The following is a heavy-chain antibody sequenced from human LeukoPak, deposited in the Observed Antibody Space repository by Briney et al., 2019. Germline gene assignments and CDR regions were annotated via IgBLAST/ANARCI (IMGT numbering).Heavy chain of an antibody. D-gene: IGHD3-16*01. CDR1: GFTFSSYQ. CDR2: ISSSGDTI. Sequence: GGSLRLSCEASGFTFSSYQMNWVRQAPGKGLEWIAYISSSGDTIYYADSVKGRFTISRDNAKNSLYLQMNTLRTEDTAVYYCARHTTRIAPTFRPKKTRVDAFDIWGQGTMVTVSS. V-gene: IGHV3-48*03. CDR3: ARHTTRIAPTFRPKKTRVDAFDI. J-gene: IGHJ3*02.